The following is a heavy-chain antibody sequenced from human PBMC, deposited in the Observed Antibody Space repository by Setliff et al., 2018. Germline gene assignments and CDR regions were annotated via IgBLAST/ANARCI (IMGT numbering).Heavy chain of an antibody. CDR1: GYTFTRNG. J-gene: IGHJ6*02. CDR2: NSVYNGNT. D-gene: IGHD3-22*01. V-gene: IGHV1-18*01. CDR3: ASSVDYYDRSGYPYAMDV. Sequence: ASVKVSCKASGYTFTRNGINWVRQAPGQGLEWMGWNSVYNGNTHYAQKFQGRVTMTTDTSTTTAYMDLRSLRSDDTAVYYCASSVDYYDRSGYPYAMDVWGQGTTVTVSS.